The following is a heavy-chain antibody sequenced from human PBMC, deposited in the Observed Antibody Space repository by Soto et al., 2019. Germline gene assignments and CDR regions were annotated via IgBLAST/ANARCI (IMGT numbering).Heavy chain of an antibody. J-gene: IGHJ4*02. CDR1: GFTFSSYG. Sequence: QVQLVESWGGVVQPGRSLRLSCAASGFTFSSYGMHWVRQAPGKGLEWVAVISYDGSNKYYADSVKGRFTISRDNSKNTLYLQMNSLRAEDTAVYYCAKGAYDSSGYYFDYWGQGTLVTVSS. CDR3: AKGAYDSSGYYFDY. CDR2: ISYDGSNK. V-gene: IGHV3-30*18. D-gene: IGHD3-22*01.